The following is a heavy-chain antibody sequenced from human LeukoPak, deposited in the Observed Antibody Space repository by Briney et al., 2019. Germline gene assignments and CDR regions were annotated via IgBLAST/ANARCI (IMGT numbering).Heavy chain of an antibody. V-gene: IGHV3-53*01. Sequence: GGSLRLSCAASGFTVSSNYMSWVRQAPGKGLEWVSVIYSGGSTYYADSVKGRFTISRDNAKNSLYLQMNSLRAEDTAVYYCAELGITMIGGVWGRGTTVTTSS. CDR3: AELGITMIGGV. J-gene: IGHJ6*04. D-gene: IGHD3-10*02. CDR2: IYSGGST. CDR1: GFTVSSNY.